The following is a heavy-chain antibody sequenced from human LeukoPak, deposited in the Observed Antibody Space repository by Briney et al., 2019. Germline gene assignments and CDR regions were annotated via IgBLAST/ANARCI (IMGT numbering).Heavy chain of an antibody. CDR3: ASTITMMAPIYFQH. CDR2: IYYSGST. Sequence: PSETLSLTCTVSGGSISSYYWSWIRQPPVKGLEWIGYIYYSGSTNYNPSLKSRVTISVDTSKNQFSLKLSSVTAADTAVYYCASTITMMAPIYFQHWGQGTLVTASS. D-gene: IGHD3-22*01. V-gene: IGHV4-59*01. CDR1: GGSISSYY. J-gene: IGHJ1*01.